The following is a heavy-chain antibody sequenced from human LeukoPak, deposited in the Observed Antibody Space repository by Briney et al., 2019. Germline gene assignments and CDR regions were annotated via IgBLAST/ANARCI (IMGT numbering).Heavy chain of an antibody. CDR3: ARDRLWIEPLDY. CDR2: IYNSGST. V-gene: IGHV4-61*02. D-gene: IGHD5-18*01. CDR1: GGSISSGDYY. J-gene: IGHJ4*02. Sequence: PSETLSLTCNVSGGSISSGDYYWSWIRQPAGKGLEWIGRIYNSGSTYYNPSLKSRITISVDTSKNQFSLRLRSVTAADTATYYCARDRLWIEPLDYWGQGTLVIVSS.